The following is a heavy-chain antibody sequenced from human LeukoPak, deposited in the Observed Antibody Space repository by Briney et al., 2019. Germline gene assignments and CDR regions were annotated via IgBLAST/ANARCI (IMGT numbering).Heavy chain of an antibody. J-gene: IGHJ4*02. CDR3: AHKGRGSGSYTM. CDR2: YYWNNYK. D-gene: IGHD3-10*01. V-gene: IGHV2-5*01. CDR1: GFSLSTTGVA. Sequence: SGPTLVKPTQTLTLTCTFSGFSLSTTGVAVAWIRQPPGKALEWLAVYYWNNYKSYSPSLKSRLTITKDTSENQVVLIMTNLDPVDTGTYYCAHKGRGSGSYTMWGKGTLVTVSS.